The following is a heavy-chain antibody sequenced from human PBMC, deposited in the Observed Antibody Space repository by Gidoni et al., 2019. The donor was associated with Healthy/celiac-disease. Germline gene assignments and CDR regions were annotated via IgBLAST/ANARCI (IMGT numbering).Heavy chain of an antibody. Sequence: QVQLVQSGAEVKKPGASVKVSCKASGYTFTSYAMHWVRQAPGQRLEWMGWINAGNGNTKYSQKFQGRVTITRDTSASTAYMELSSLRSEDTAVYYCARDTYDFWSGHTNDYYYYYMDVWGKGTTVTVSS. CDR2: INAGNGNT. CDR1: GYTFTSYA. V-gene: IGHV1-3*01. J-gene: IGHJ6*03. CDR3: ARDTYDFWSGHTNDYYYYYMDV. D-gene: IGHD3-3*01.